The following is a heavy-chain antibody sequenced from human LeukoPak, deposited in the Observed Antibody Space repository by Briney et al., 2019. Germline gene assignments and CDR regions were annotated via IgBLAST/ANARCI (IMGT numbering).Heavy chain of an antibody. Sequence: GRSLRLSCAASGFTLSSYGMHWVRQAPGKGLEWVAVISYDGSNKYYADSVKGRFTISRDNSKNTLYLQMNSLRAEDTAVYYCAKDRGRLYYYDSSGFTGFDYWGQGTLVTVSS. V-gene: IGHV3-30*18. CDR1: GFTLSSYG. J-gene: IGHJ4*02. CDR3: AKDRGRLYYYDSSGFTGFDY. D-gene: IGHD3-22*01. CDR2: ISYDGSNK.